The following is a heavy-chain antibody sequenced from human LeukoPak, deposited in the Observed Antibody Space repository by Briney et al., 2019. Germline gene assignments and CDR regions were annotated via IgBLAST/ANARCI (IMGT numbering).Heavy chain of an antibody. Sequence: PSETLSLTCTLSGGSISSYYWSWIRQPPGKGLQWIGYIYYSGSTNYNPSLKSRVTISVDTSKNQFSLKLSSVTAADTAVYYCARDRDWNYGGFDYWGQGTLVTVSS. D-gene: IGHD1-7*01. CDR2: IYYSGST. CDR1: GGSISSYY. V-gene: IGHV4-59*01. J-gene: IGHJ4*02. CDR3: ARDRDWNYGGFDY.